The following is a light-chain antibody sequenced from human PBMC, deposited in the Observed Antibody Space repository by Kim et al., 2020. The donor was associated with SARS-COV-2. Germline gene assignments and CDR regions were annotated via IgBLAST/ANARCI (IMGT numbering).Light chain of an antibody. CDR2: DVS. CDR3: SSYTSSSTWV. Sequence: QSALTQPASVSGSPGQSITISCTGTSSDVGGYNYVSWYQQHPGKAPKLMIYDVSKRPSGVSNRFSGSKSGNTASLTISGLQAVDEADYYCSSYTSSSTWVFGGGTQLTVL. V-gene: IGLV2-14*01. J-gene: IGLJ3*02. CDR1: SSDVGGYNY.